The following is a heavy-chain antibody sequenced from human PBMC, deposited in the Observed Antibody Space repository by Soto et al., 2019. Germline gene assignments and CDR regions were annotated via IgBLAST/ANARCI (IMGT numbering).Heavy chain of an antibody. V-gene: IGHV3-23*01. Sequence: PGGSLRLSCAASGFTFSSCAMSWVRQAPGKGLEWVSVISGSGDRAFYSDSVKGRFTISRDNSKNTLYLQMNSLRAEDTAVYYCARGVSAYSYRSPAFDLGGQGTLVTVSS. CDR3: ARGVSAYSYRSPAFDL. CDR1: GFTFSSCA. J-gene: IGHJ4*02. CDR2: ISGSGDRA. D-gene: IGHD5-18*01.